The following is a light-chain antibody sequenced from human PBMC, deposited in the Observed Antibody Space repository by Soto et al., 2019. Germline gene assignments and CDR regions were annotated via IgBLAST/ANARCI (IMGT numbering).Light chain of an antibody. CDR3: QSYDSSLRGQWV. CDR1: SSSIGAGYD. Sequence: QSVLTQPPSVSGAPGQRVTISCTGTSSSIGAGYDVHWYQQLPGTAPKLLIYGNNNRPSGVPDRFSGSKSGTSASLAITGLQAEDEADYYCQSYDSSLRGQWVFGGGTKVTVL. J-gene: IGLJ3*02. CDR2: GNN. V-gene: IGLV1-40*01.